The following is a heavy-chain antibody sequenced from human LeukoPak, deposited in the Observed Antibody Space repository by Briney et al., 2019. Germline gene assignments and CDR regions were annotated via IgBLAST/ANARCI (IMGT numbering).Heavy chain of an antibody. Sequence: ASETLSLTCTVSGGSISSYYWSWIRQPPGKGLEWNGYIYYSGSTNYNPSLKSRVTISVDTSKNQFSLKLSSVTAADTAVYYCARDHSGDWFDPWGQGTLVTVSS. D-gene: IGHD3-10*01. CDR3: ARDHSGDWFDP. J-gene: IGHJ5*02. CDR2: IYYSGST. CDR1: GGSISSYY. V-gene: IGHV4-59*01.